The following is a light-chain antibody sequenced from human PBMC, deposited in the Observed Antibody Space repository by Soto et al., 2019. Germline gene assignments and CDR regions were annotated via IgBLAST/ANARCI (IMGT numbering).Light chain of an antibody. CDR1: QSVGSN. CDR3: RQYNSWLT. J-gene: IGKJ4*01. Sequence: EIVMTQSPATLSVSPGERATLSCRASQSVGSNLAWYQQKLGQPPRLLIYGASTRATGIPARFSGSGSETEFTLTISSLQSEDFAVYYCRQYNSWLTFGGGTKVEIK. V-gene: IGKV3-15*01. CDR2: GAS.